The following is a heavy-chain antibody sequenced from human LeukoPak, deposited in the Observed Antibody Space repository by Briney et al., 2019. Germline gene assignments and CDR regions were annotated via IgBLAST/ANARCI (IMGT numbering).Heavy chain of an antibody. D-gene: IGHD6-13*01. Sequence: TSVKVSCKASGYTFTSYAMHWVRQAPGQRLEWMGWINAGNGNTKYSQKFQGRVTITRDTSASTAYMELSSLRSEDTAVYYCARDRGIAAAGIKLDFQHWGQGTLVTVSS. CDR3: ARDRGIAAAGIKLDFQH. CDR2: INAGNGNT. CDR1: GYTFTSYA. V-gene: IGHV1-3*01. J-gene: IGHJ1*01.